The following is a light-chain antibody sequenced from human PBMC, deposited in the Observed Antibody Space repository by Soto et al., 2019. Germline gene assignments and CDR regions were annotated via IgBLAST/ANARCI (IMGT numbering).Light chain of an antibody. V-gene: IGKV4-1*01. J-gene: IGKJ4*01. CDR3: QQYYSTPLT. Sequence: DIVMTQSPDSLAVSLGERATIRCKSSQSVLFNSDNKNYLSWYQQKPGQPPKLLIYWASIRESGVSDRFSGSGSGTDFTLTISSLQAEDVAFYYCQQYYSTPLTFGGGTKVEI. CDR1: QSVLFNSDNKNY. CDR2: WAS.